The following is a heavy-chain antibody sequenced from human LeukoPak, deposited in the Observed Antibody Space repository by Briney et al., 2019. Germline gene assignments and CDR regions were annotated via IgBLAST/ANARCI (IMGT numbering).Heavy chain of an antibody. CDR3: ARDPAPSGWYDY. D-gene: IGHD6-19*01. CDR1: GFTFSSYW. CDR2: INSDGSST. Sequence: GGSLRLSCAASGFTFSSYWMHWVRQAPGKGLVLVSRINSDGSSTTYADSVKGRFTISRDNAKNTLYLQMNSLRAEDTAVYYCARDPAPSGWYDYWGQGTLVTVSS. V-gene: IGHV3-74*01. J-gene: IGHJ4*02.